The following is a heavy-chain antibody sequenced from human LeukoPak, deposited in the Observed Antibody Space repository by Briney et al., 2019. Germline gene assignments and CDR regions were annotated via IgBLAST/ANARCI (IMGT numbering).Heavy chain of an antibody. D-gene: IGHD5-18*01. CDR1: GYTFTGYY. J-gene: IGHJ5*02. Sequence: SVKVSCKASGYTFTGYYMHWVRQAPGQGLEWMGRIIPILGIANYAQKFQGRVTITADKSTSTAYMELSSLRSEDTAVYYCARDGTAMVRGFDPWGQGTLVTVSS. CDR2: IIPILGIA. CDR3: ARDGTAMVRGFDP. V-gene: IGHV1-69*04.